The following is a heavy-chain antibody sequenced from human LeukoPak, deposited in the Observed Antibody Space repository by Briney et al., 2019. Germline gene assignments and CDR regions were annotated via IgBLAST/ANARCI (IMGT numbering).Heavy chain of an antibody. J-gene: IGHJ4*02. CDR2: IPYDGSNK. CDR3: AREGCSGGSCYSFDY. CDR1: GFSFSSYG. D-gene: IGHD2-15*01. Sequence: GGSLRLSCAASGFSFSSYGMHWVRQAPGKGLEWVAVIPYDGSNKYYADSVKGRFTISRDNSKNTLYLQMNSLRAEDTAVYYCAREGCSGGSCYSFDYWGQGTLVTVSS. V-gene: IGHV3-30*03.